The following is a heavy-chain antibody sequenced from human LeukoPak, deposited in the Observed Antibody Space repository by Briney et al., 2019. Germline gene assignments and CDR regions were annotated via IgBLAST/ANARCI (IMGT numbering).Heavy chain of an antibody. CDR3: ASRIRDTAMVNVY. CDR1: GYTFTGYY. CDR2: INPNSGGT. D-gene: IGHD5-18*01. J-gene: IGHJ4*02. V-gene: IGHV1-2*02. Sequence: ASVKVSCTASGYTFTGYYMHWVRQAPGQGLEWMGWINPNSGGTNYAQKFQGRVTMTRDTSISTAYMELSRLRSDDTAVYYCASRIRDTAMVNVYWGQGTLVTVSS.